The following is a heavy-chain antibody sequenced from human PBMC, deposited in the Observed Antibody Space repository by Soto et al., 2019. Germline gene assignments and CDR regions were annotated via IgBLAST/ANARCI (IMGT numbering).Heavy chain of an antibody. V-gene: IGHV3-30-3*01. Sequence: GGSLRLSCAASGFTFSSYAMHWVRQAPGKWLEWVAVISYDGSSKYYADFVKGRFTISRDNAKNTLYLQMNGLRAEDTAVYYCARDMNSGTYHDYWGQGTLVNVSS. J-gene: IGHJ4*02. CDR2: ISYDGSSK. CDR3: ARDMNSGTYHDY. CDR1: GFTFSSYA. D-gene: IGHD1-26*01.